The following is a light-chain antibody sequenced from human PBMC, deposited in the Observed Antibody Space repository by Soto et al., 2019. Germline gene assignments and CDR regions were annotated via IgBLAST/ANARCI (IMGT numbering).Light chain of an antibody. Sequence: EIVLAQSPGTLSSSPGERATLSCRACQSVSSNYLAWYQQKPGQAPRLLIYGASSRATGIPDRFSGSGSGTDFTLTISRLEPEDFALYYCQQYGSSPLTFGGGTKVEIK. J-gene: IGKJ4*01. CDR2: GAS. V-gene: IGKV3-20*01. CDR1: QSVSSNY. CDR3: QQYGSSPLT.